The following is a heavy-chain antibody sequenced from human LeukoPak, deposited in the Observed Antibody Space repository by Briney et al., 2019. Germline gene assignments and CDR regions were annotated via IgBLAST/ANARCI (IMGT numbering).Heavy chain of an antibody. V-gene: IGHV4-59*01. D-gene: IGHD1-26*01. CDR2: IYYSGST. CDR3: AREAPSGSYSRKYYFDY. Sequence: SEVLSLTCTVSGGSISSYYWSWIRQPPGKGLEWIGYIYYSGSTNYNPSLKSRVTISVDTSKNQFSLKLSSVTAADTAVYYCAREAPSGSYSRKYYFDYWGQGTLVTVSS. J-gene: IGHJ4*02. CDR1: GGSISSYY.